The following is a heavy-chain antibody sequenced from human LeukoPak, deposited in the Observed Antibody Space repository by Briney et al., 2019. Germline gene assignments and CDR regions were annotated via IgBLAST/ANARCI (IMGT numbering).Heavy chain of an antibody. Sequence: SETLSLTCTVSGGSISSYYWSWIRQPAGKGLEWIGRIYTSGSTNYNPSLKSRVTMSVDTSKNQFSLKLSSVTAADTAVYYCARREKMIGSSSWYVRLSTNWFDPWGQGTLVTVSS. CDR2: IYTSGST. CDR1: GGSISSYY. CDR3: ARREKMIGSSSWYVRLSTNWFDP. J-gene: IGHJ5*02. V-gene: IGHV4-4*07. D-gene: IGHD6-13*01.